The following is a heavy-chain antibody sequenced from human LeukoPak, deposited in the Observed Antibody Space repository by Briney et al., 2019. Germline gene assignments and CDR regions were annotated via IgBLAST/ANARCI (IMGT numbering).Heavy chain of an antibody. CDR2: IYPGDSHT. CDR1: GYSFSSYW. CDR3: ARHALGGSGWYYFDY. J-gene: IGHJ4*02. V-gene: IGHV5-51*01. D-gene: IGHD6-19*01. Sequence: GESLKISCKGSGYSFSSYWIGWVRQMPGKGLEWMGVIYPGDSHTRYSQSFQGQVTISADKSINTAFLQWSSLEASDTAILYCARHALGGSGWYYFDYWGQGTLVTVSS.